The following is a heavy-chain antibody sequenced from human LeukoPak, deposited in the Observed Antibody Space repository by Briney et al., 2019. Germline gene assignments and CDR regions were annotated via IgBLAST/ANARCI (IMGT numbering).Heavy chain of an antibody. CDR2: IIPIFGTA. CDR1: GGTFSSYA. V-gene: IGHV1-69*13. J-gene: IGHJ5*02. Sequence: ASVKVSCKASGGTFSSYAISWVRQAPGQGLEWMGGIIPIFGTANYAQKFQGRVTITADESTSTAYMELSSLRSEDTAVYYCARDTPDIVAPRWLDPWGQGTLVTVSS. CDR3: ARDTPDIVAPRWLDP. D-gene: IGHD5-12*01.